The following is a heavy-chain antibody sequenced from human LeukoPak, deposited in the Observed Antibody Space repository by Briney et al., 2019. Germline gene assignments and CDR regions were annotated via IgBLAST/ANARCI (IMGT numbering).Heavy chain of an antibody. V-gene: IGHV1-24*01. CDR2: FDPEDGET. Sequence: ASVKVSCKVSGYTLTELSMHWVRQAPGKGLEWMGGFDPEDGETIYAQKFQGRVTMTGDTSTSTVYMELSSLRSEDTAVYYCARGGYYYDSSGYYRPFDYWGQGTLVTVSS. D-gene: IGHD3-22*01. CDR1: GYTLTELS. J-gene: IGHJ4*02. CDR3: ARGGYYYDSSGYYRPFDY.